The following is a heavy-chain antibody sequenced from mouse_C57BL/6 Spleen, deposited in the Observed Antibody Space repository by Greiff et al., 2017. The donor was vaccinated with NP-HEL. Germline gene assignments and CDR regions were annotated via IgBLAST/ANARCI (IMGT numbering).Heavy chain of an antibody. Sequence: QVQLQQSGPELVKPGASVKISCKASGYAFSSSWMNWVKQRPGKGLEWIGRIYPGDGDTNYNGKFKGKATLTADKSSSTAYMQLSSLTSEDSAVYYCARKDYYGSSPYWGQGTSVTVSS. CDR1: GYAFSSSW. V-gene: IGHV1-82*01. CDR2: IYPGDGDT. D-gene: IGHD1-1*01. J-gene: IGHJ4*01. CDR3: ARKDYYGSSPY.